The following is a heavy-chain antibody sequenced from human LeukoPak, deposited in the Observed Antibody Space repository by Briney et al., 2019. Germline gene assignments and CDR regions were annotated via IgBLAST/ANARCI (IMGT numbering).Heavy chain of an antibody. J-gene: IGHJ4*02. CDR3: ARRTGHIVDY. D-gene: IGHD2-21*01. CDR2: IYPGDSDT. CDR1: GYSFTNDW. V-gene: IGHV5-51*01. Sequence: GESLKISCKGSGYSFTNDWIGWVRQMHGKGLEWMGIIYPGDSDTRYSPSFQGQVTISADKSISTAYLQWSSLKASDTATYYCARRTGHIVDYWGQGTLVTVSS.